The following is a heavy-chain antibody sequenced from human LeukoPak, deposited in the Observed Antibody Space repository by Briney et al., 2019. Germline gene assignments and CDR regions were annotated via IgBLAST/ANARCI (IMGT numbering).Heavy chain of an antibody. CDR3: ARDHCSSTSCYYLTDPPFDP. D-gene: IGHD2-2*01. J-gene: IGHJ5*02. CDR1: GGTFSSYA. V-gene: IGHV1-69*13. Sequence: ASVKVSCKASGGTFSSYAISWVRQAPGQGLEWMGGNIPIFGTANYAQKFQGRVTITADESTSTAYMELSSLRSEDTAVYYCARDHCSSTSCYYLTDPPFDPWGQGTLVTVSS. CDR2: NIPIFGTA.